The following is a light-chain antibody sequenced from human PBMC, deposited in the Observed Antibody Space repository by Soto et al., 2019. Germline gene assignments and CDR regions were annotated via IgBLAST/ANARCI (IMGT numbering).Light chain of an antibody. V-gene: IGKV1-5*01. CDR1: QSISNR. Sequence: DIQMTQSPSTLSASVGDRVTITCRASQSISNRLAWYQQKPGKAPKVLIYDASSLESGVTSRFSGSGSATDFSLTISGLQPEDVAVYYCQQYYSTTYTFGQGTGLEIK. CDR3: QQYYSTTYT. CDR2: DAS. J-gene: IGKJ2*01.